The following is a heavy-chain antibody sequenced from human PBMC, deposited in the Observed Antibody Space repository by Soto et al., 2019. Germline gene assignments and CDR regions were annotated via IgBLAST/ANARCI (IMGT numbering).Heavy chain of an antibody. CDR3: ASRSGTSRDYFDY. Sequence: VASVKVSCKESGYTFTNFYMHWVRQAPGQGLEWMGLINPGGGTTSHTQKFQGRVTMTRDTSTTTVYMELSSLRSEDTAVYYCASRSGTSRDYFDYWGQGTLVTVSS. CDR1: GYTFTNFY. CDR2: INPGGGTT. J-gene: IGHJ4*02. V-gene: IGHV1-46*01.